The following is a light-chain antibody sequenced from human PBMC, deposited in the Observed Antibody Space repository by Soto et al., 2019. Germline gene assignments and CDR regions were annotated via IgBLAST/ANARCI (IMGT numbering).Light chain of an antibody. CDR3: QQYNSYAWS. J-gene: IGKJ1*01. CDR1: QSISTW. CDR2: KAS. V-gene: IGKV1-5*03. Sequence: DIQVTQSPSTLSASVGDRVTITCRASQSISTWLAWYQQKPGKAPNLLIYKASSLESGVPSRFSGSGYGTEFTLTISSLQPDDFATYYCQQYNSYAWSFGQGTKVEIK.